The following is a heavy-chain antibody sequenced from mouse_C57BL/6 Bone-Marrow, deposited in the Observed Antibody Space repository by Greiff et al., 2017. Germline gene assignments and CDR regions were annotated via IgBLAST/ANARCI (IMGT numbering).Heavy chain of an antibody. J-gene: IGHJ4*01. CDR2: IRLKSDNYAT. V-gene: IGHV6-3*01. CDR1: GFTFSNYW. CDR3: TGTTLSPYAMDY. Sequence: EVKLQESGGGLVQPGGSMKLSCVASGFTFSNYWMNWVRQSPEKGLEWVAQIRLKSDNYATHYAESVKGRFTISRDDSKSSVYLQMNNLRAEDTGIYYCTGTTLSPYAMDYWGQGTSVTVSS.